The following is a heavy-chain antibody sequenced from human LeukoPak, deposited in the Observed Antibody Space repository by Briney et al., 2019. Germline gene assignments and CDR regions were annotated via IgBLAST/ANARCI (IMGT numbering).Heavy chain of an antibody. CDR2: IYPGDSDT. D-gene: IGHD5-12*01. CDR3: ARWGYVDIVATIGAFDI. J-gene: IGHJ3*02. CDR1: GYSFTSYW. Sequence: GESLKISCKGSGYSFTSYWSGWVRQMAGKGLEWMGIIYPGDSDTRYSPSFQGQVTISADKSISTAYLQWSSLKASDTAMYYCARWGYVDIVATIGAFDIWGQGTMVTVSS. V-gene: IGHV5-51*01.